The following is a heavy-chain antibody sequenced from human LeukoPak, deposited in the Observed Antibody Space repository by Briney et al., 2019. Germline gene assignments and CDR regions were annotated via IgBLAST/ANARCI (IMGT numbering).Heavy chain of an antibody. Sequence: SETLSITCAVSGYSISSGYYWGWIRQPPGKGLEWIGSIYHSGSTYYNPSLKSRVTISVDTSKNQFSLKLSSVTAADTAVYYGARNSWSYDADYWGQGTLVTVSS. CDR1: GYSISSGYY. CDR2: IYHSGST. J-gene: IGHJ4*02. D-gene: IGHD1-26*01. CDR3: ARNSWSYDADY. V-gene: IGHV4-38-2*01.